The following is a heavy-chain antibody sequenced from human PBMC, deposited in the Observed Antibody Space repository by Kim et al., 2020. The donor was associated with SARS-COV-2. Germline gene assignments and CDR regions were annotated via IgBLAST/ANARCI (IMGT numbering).Heavy chain of an antibody. CDR1: GFTFNSHA. J-gene: IGHJ3*02. V-gene: IGHV3-48*02. D-gene: IGHD2-15*01. CDR2: ISSTSTAI. CDR3: ARADRCSGGTCYRTFDI. Sequence: GGSLRLSCAASGFTFNSHAMNWVRQAPGKGLEWVSYISSTSTAIYYADSVKGRFTISRDNAKNSLYLEMNSLRDEDTAVYYCARADRCSGGTCYRTFDIWGQGTMVTVSS.